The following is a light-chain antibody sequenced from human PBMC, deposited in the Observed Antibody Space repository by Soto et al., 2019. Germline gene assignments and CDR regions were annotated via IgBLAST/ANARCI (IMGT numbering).Light chain of an antibody. CDR2: AAS. Sequence: ILMTQSPSSLSAFVGDRVTMSCRASQDIGNFLAWYQQKPGKVPKLLIYAASTLQSGVPSRFSGSGSGTDFTHTISSLQPEDFATYYCLQDYNYPRTFGQGTKVDIK. CDR1: QDIGNF. V-gene: IGKV1-27*01. CDR3: LQDYNYPRT. J-gene: IGKJ1*01.